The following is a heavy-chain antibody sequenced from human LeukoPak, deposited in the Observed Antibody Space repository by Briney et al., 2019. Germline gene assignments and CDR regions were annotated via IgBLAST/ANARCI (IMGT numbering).Heavy chain of an antibody. CDR1: GFTFDDYT. J-gene: IGHJ4*02. CDR2: ISWDGGST. V-gene: IGHV3-43D*03. CDR3: AKDRHDYGDYFDY. Sequence: GGSLRLSCAASGFTFDDYTMHWVRQAPGKGLEWVSLISWDGGSTYYADSVKGRFTISRDNSKNSLYLQMNSLRAEDTALYYCAKDRHDYGDYFDYWGQGTLVTVSS. D-gene: IGHD4-17*01.